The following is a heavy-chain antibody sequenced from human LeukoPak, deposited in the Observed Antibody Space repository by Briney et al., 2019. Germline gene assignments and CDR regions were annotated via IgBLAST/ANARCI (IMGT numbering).Heavy chain of an antibody. CDR1: GYTFTGYY. Sequence: ASVKVSCKASGYTFTGYYMHWVRQAPGQGLEWMGRINPNSGGTNYAQKFQGRVTMTRDTSISTAYMELSRLRSDDTAVYYCASFFQRKTAYDMDVWGQGTTVTVSS. J-gene: IGHJ6*02. CDR2: INPNSGGT. CDR3: ASFFQRKTAYDMDV. V-gene: IGHV1-2*06. D-gene: IGHD3-3*01.